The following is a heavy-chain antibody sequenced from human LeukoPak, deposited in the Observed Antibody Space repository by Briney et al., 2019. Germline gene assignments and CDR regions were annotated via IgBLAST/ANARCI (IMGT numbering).Heavy chain of an antibody. J-gene: IGHJ4*02. V-gene: IGHV1-2*02. CDR3: ARGTGYSSPFDY. Sequence: ASVKVSCKASGYTFTGYYMHWVRQAPGQGLEWMGWINPNSGGTNYAQKFQGRVTMTRDTSISTAYMELSRLRSDDKAVYYCARGTGYSSPFDYWGQGTLVTVSS. CDR2: INPNSGGT. D-gene: IGHD6-13*01. CDR1: GYTFTGYY.